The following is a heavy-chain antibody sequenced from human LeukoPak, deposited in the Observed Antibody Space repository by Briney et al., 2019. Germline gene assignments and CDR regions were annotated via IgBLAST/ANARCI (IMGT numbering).Heavy chain of an antibody. CDR2: ISYDGSNK. J-gene: IGHJ6*03. V-gene: IGHV3-30*04. CDR3: ARDRDSGWYYYYYYMDV. D-gene: IGHD6-19*01. CDR1: GFTFSSYA. Sequence: PGGSLRLSCAASGFTFSSYAMHWVRQAPGKGLEWVAVISYDGSNKYYADSVKGRFTISRDNSKNTLYLQMNSLRAEDTAVYYCARDRDSGWYYYYYYMDVWGKGTTVTVSS.